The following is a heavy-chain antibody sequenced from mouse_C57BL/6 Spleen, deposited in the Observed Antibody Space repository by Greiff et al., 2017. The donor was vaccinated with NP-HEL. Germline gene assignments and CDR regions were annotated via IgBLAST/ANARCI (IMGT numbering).Heavy chain of an antibody. V-gene: IGHV5-16*01. J-gene: IGHJ2*01. D-gene: IGHD2-5*01. CDR1: GFTFSDYY. CDR3: ARGDSNYFFDY. CDR2: INYDGSST. Sequence: EVKLVESEGGLVQPGSSMKLSCTASGFTFSDYYMAWVRQVPEKGLEWVANINYDGSSTYYLDSLKSRFIISRDNAKNILYLQMSSLKSEDTATYYCARGDSNYFFDYWGQGTTLTVSS.